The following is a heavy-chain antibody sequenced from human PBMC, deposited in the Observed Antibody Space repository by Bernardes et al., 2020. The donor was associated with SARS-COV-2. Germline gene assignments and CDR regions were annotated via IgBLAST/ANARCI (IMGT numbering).Heavy chain of an antibody. CDR2: ISYDGSNK. CDR1: GFTFSRYA. CDR3: AKGSGGIVGATPIHSQFDY. V-gene: IGHV3-30*18. D-gene: IGHD1-26*01. J-gene: IGHJ4*02. Sequence: GGSLRLSCAASGFTFSRYAMHWVRQAPGKGLEWVAIISYDGSNKHYADSVKGRLTISRDNSKNTLYLQMNSLRADDTAVYHCAKGSGGIVGATPIHSQFDYWGQGTLVTVSS.